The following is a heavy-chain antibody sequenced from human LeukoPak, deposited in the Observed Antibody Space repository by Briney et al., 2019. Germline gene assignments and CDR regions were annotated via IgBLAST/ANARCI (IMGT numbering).Heavy chain of an antibody. D-gene: IGHD4-11*01. J-gene: IGHJ4*02. CDR3: AREGSSNYDY. CDR1: VGTFSSYA. V-gene: IGHV1-69*13. CDR2: IIPIFGTA. Sequence: ASVRVSFKASVGTFSSYAISWVRQARGQGLEWMGGIIPIFGTANYAQKFQGRVTITADESTSTAYMELSSLRSEDTAVYYCAREGSSNYDYWGQGTLVTVSS.